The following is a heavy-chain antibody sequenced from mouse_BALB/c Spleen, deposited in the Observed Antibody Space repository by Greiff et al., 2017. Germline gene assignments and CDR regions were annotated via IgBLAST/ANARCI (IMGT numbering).Heavy chain of an antibody. CDR2: IYPGNSDT. V-gene: IGHV1-5*01. D-gene: IGHD2-10*02. CDR3: TRWEYGNYWYFDV. CDR1: GYSFTSYW. Sequence: VHVKQSGTVLARPGASVKMSCKASGYSFTSYWMHWVKQRPGQGLEWIGAIYPGNSDTSYNQKFKGKAKLTAVTSASTAYMELSSLTNEDSAVYYCTRWEYGNYWYFDVWGAGTTVTVSS. J-gene: IGHJ1*01.